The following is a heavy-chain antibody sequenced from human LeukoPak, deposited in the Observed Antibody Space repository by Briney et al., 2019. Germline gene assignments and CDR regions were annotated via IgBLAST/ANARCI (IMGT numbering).Heavy chain of an antibody. CDR2: IYYRVTT. CDR1: GGSISSYY. CDR3: ERVPSRSSSWTLNY. J-gene: IGHJ4*02. Sequence: SETLSLTCTVSGGSISSYYWSGIRPPPGRGPEWIGYIYYRVTTNYDPSHKSRVTISIDTSNSPFSLKLSSVTAADTDVYYCERVPSRSSSWTLNYWGQGTLATVSS. V-gene: IGHV4-59*01. D-gene: IGHD6-13*01.